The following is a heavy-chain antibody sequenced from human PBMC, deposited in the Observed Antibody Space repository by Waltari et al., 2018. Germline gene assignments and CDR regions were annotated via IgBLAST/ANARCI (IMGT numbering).Heavy chain of an antibody. CDR3: ARDGVTMVQGVIITSYDAFDI. J-gene: IGHJ3*02. CDR1: GGSISSSSYY. CDR2: IYYSGST. Sequence: QLQLQESGPGLVKPSETLSLTCTVSGGSISSSSYYWGWIRQPPGKGLGWIGSIYYSGSTYYNPSLKSRVTISVDTSKNQFSLKLSSVTAADTAVYYCARDGVTMVQGVIITSYDAFDIWGQGTMVTVSS. V-gene: IGHV4-39*07. D-gene: IGHD3-10*01.